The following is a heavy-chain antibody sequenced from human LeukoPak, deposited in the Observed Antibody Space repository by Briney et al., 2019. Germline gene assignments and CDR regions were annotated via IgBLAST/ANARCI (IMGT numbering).Heavy chain of an antibody. J-gene: IGHJ4*02. CDR1: GGSFSGYY. CDR3: ARRRSGSYERWDY. Sequence: MSSETLSLTCAVYGGSFSGYYWSWIGQPPGKRLEWIGEINHSGSTNYNPSLKSRVTISVDTSKNQFSLKLSSVTAADTAVYYCARRRSGSYERWDYWGQGTLVTVSS. D-gene: IGHD3-10*01. CDR2: INHSGST. V-gene: IGHV4-34*01.